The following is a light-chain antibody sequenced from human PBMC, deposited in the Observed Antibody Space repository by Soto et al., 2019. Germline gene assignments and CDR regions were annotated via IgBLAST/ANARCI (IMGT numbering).Light chain of an antibody. Sequence: EIVLTQSPGTLPLSPGERATLSCRASQSVSSSYLAWYQQKPGQAPRLLIYAASSRATGIPDRFSGSGSGTDFTLTIRRLEPEDFAVYYCQQYGSSPPWTFGQGTKVDIK. CDR1: QSVSSSY. CDR2: AAS. CDR3: QQYGSSPPWT. J-gene: IGKJ1*01. V-gene: IGKV3-20*01.